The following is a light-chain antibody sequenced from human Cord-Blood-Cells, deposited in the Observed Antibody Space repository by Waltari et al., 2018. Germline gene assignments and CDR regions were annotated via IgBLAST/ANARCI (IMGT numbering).Light chain of an antibody. CDR2: WAS. J-gene: IGKJ1*01. CDR1: QSVLYSSNNKNY. CDR3: QQYYSTPRT. Sequence: MVMTQSPDTLAVSLGERATINCKSSQSVLYSSNNKNYLAWYQQKPGQPPKLLIYWASTRESGVPDRFSCSGSGTDFTLTISSLQAEDVAVYYCQQYYSTPRTFGQGTKVEIK. V-gene: IGKV4-1*01.